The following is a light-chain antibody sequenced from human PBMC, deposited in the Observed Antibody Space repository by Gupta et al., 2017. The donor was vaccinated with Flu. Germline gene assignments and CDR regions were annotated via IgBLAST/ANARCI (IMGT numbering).Light chain of an antibody. CDR1: SGHSSYI. Sequence: QPVLTQSSSASASLGSSVKLTCTLSSGHSSYIIAWPQQQPGKAPRYLMKFQGSGSYNKGSGVPDRFSGSSSGADRYLTISNLQSEDEADYYCETWDSNTRVFGGGTKLTVL. V-gene: IGLV4-60*03. CDR2: FQGSGSY. CDR3: ETWDSNTRV. J-gene: IGLJ3*02.